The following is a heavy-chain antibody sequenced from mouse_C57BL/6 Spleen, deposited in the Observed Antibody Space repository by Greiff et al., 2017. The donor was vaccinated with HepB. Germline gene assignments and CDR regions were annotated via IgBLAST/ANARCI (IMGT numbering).Heavy chain of an antibody. CDR2: INPSTGGT. V-gene: IGHV1-43*01. D-gene: IGHD2-4*01. CDR1: GYSFTGYY. Sequence: EVQLQQSGPELVKPGASVKISCKASGYSFTGYYIHWVKQSSEKSLEWIGEINPSTGGTSYNQKFKGKATLTVDKSSSTAYMQLKSLTSEDSAVYYCARGGLRRRDWYFDVWGTGTTVTVSS. CDR3: ARGGLRRRDWYFDV. J-gene: IGHJ1*03.